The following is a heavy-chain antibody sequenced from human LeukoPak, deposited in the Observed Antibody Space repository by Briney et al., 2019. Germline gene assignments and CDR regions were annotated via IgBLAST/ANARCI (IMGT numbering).Heavy chain of an antibody. V-gene: IGHV3-64D*08. J-gene: IGHJ4*02. CDR3: AKVLDYCDGGTCYNSGMDS. Sequence: GGSLRLSCLASGFTFNLYSMHWVRQAPGKGLEFVSVISSDGVYTYSAYSVKGRFTISRDNSKNTVYLQMSSLRADDTTVYYCAKVLDYCDGGTCYNSGMDSWGQGTLVTVSS. D-gene: IGHD2-15*01. CDR1: GFTFNLYS. CDR2: ISSDGVYT.